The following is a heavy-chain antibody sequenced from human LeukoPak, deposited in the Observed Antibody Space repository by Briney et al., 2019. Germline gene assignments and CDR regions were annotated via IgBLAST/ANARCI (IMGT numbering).Heavy chain of an antibody. V-gene: IGHV1-69*13. Sequence: ASAKVSCKASRGTFSSYAISWVRQAPGQGLEWMGGIIPLFGTASYAQNFQGRVTISADESTSTAYMELSSLRSEDTAVYYCARDLTMVRGARYRPYNWFAPWGQGTLVTVSS. CDR3: ARDLTMVRGARYRPYNWFAP. CDR1: RGTFSSYA. J-gene: IGHJ5*02. D-gene: IGHD3-10*01. CDR2: IIPLFGTA.